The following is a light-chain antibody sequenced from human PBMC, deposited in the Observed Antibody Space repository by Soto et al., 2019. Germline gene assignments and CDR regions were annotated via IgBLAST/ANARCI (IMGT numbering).Light chain of an antibody. CDR1: QGINTD. CDR3: QQLNSYPQVT. J-gene: IGKJ4*01. Sequence: DVQLTQSPSFLSASVGDRVTITCRASQGINTDLAWYQQKPGKAPDLLIYGASTLQGGVPSRFSGGGSGTEFTLTINTLRPGDFATYYCQQLNSYPQVTFGGGTKVEIK. CDR2: GAS. V-gene: IGKV1-9*01.